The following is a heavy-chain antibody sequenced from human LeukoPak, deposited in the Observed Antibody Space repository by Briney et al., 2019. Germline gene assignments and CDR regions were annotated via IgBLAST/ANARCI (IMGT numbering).Heavy chain of an antibody. D-gene: IGHD1-7*01. CDR3: AKVAPYGNYLFHY. CDR2: ISGSGGST. V-gene: IGHV3-23*01. J-gene: IGHJ4*02. CDR1: GFTFSSYA. Sequence: AGSLRLSCAASGFTFSSYAMSWVRQAPGKGLEWVSGISGSGGSTNYADSVKGRFTIARDNSKNTLYLQMNSLGAEDTAVYYCAKVAPYGNYLFHYWGQGTRVTVSS.